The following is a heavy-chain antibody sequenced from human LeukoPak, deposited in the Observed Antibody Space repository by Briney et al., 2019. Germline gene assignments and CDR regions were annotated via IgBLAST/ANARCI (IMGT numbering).Heavy chain of an antibody. V-gene: IGHV2-70*11. D-gene: IGHD6-13*01. Sequence: SGPTLVNPTQTLTLTCTFSGFSLSTSGMCVSWIRQPPGKALEWLARIDWDDDKYYSTSLKTRLTISKDPSKNQVVLTMTNMDPVDTATYYCARIRLPSHAIAAAGANAFDIWGQGTMVTVSS. CDR3: ARIRLPSHAIAAAGANAFDI. CDR2: IDWDDDK. CDR1: GFSLSTSGMC. J-gene: IGHJ3*02.